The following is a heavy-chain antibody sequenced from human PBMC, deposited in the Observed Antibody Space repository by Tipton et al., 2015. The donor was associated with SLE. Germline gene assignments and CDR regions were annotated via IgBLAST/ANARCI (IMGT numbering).Heavy chain of an antibody. J-gene: IGHJ2*01. D-gene: IGHD7-27*01. CDR2: ISSSSSTI. Sequence: GPLRLSCAASGFTFSSYSMNWVRQAPGKGLEWVSYISSSSSTIYYADSVKGRFTISRDNAKNSLYLQMNSLRAEDTAVYYCASNWGSNWYFDLWGRGTLVTVSS. CDR1: GFTFSSYS. CDR3: ASNWGSNWYFDL. V-gene: IGHV3-48*01.